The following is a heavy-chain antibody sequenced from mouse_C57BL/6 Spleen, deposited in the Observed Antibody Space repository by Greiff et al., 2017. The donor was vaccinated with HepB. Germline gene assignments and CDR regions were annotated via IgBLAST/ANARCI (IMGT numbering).Heavy chain of an antibody. Sequence: VQLQQSGAELARPGASVKLSCKASGYTFTSYGISWVKQRTGQGLEWIGEIYPRSGNTYYNEKFQGKATLTADKSSSTAYMDLRSLTSEESAVYVFARGDDGYPFAYWGQGTLVTVAA. D-gene: IGHD2-3*01. CDR1: GYTFTSYG. CDR2: IYPRSGNT. J-gene: IGHJ3*01. CDR3: ARGDDGYPFAY. V-gene: IGHV1-81*01.